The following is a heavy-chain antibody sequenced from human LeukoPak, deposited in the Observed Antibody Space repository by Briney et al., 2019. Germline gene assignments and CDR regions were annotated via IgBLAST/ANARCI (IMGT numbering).Heavy chain of an antibody. CDR2: INGSGDST. D-gene: IGHD6-6*01. CDR1: GFAFSTYG. Sequence: GGSLRLSCAASGFAFSTYGMHWVRQTPGKGLEWVSSINGSGDSTVYADSVKGRFSISRDNAKNKLYLQVNGLRTEDTVVCYLAKKYRTPLDPWGQGTLVTVSS. V-gene: IGHV3-23*01. CDR3: AKKYRTPLDP. J-gene: IGHJ5*02.